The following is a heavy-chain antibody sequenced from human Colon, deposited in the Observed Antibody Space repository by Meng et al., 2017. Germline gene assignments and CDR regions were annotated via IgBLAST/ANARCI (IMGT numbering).Heavy chain of an antibody. CDR2: IKEDASEE. J-gene: IGHJ4*02. CDR1: GFTFSNYW. V-gene: IGHV3-7*01. Sequence: GESLKISCAASGFTFSNYWMTWVRQAPGKGLEWVANIKEDASEEYYVDSVQGRFTIFRDNAKNSLYLQMNSLRGEDTAIYYCVRGSGYYIHWGQGTLVTVSS. D-gene: IGHD3-3*01. CDR3: VRGSGYYIH.